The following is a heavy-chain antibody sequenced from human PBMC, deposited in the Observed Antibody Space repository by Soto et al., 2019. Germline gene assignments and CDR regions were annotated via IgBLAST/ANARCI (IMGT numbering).Heavy chain of an antibody. CDR1: GGTFSSYA. D-gene: IGHD6-13*01. CDR3: ARGRAAAARWRHYYYYGIDV. Sequence: QVQLVQSGAEVKKPGSSVKVSCKASGGTFSSYAISWVRQAPGQGLEWMGGIIPIFGTANYAQKFQGRVTITADESTSTAYMELSSLRSEDTAVYYCARGRAAAARWRHYYYYGIDVWGQGTTVTVSS. J-gene: IGHJ6*02. V-gene: IGHV1-69*01. CDR2: IIPIFGTA.